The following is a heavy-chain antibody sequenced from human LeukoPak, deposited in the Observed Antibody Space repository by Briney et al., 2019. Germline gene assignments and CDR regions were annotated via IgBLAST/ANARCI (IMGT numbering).Heavy chain of an antibody. Sequence: AGSLRLSRAASGFKFADYGRSWIRQAPGKGLEWISGISWNGGNTGSADSGDGRFTISRDNAKNSLLLQVNSLRADVTAFYYCAREGIYCVNGVCYLDYWGQGTLVTVSS. V-gene: IGHV3-20*04. CDR2: ISWNGGNT. D-gene: IGHD2-8*01. CDR3: AREGIYCVNGVCYLDY. CDR1: GFKFADYG. J-gene: IGHJ4*02.